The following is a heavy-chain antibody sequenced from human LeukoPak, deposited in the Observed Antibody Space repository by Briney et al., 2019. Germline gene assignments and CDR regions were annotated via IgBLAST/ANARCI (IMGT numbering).Heavy chain of an antibody. CDR1: GGSIGSHY. J-gene: IGHJ6*03. Sequence: SETLSLTCTVSGGSIGSHYWSWIRQPAGKGLEWIGRIYTSGSTNYNPSLKSRVTMSVDTSKNQFSLKLSSVTAADTAVYYCARGILEWVRNYYYYYMDVWGKGTTVTVSS. V-gene: IGHV4-4*07. CDR3: ARGILEWVRNYYYYYMDV. D-gene: IGHD3-3*01. CDR2: IYTSGST.